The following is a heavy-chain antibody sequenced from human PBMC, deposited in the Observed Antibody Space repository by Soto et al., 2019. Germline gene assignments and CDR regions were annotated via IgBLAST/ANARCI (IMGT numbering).Heavy chain of an antibody. CDR1: RYSFTSYW. V-gene: IGHV5-10-1*01. CDR3: ARLYGGNSGMDV. D-gene: IGHD4-17*01. J-gene: IGHJ6*02. CDR2: IDPSDSYT. Sequence: GESLKISCKGSRYSFTSYWISWVRQMPGKGLEWMGRIDPSDSYTQYSPSFQGHVTISGDKSISTVYLQWSSLKASDTAMYYCARLYGGNSGMDVWGQGTTVTVSS.